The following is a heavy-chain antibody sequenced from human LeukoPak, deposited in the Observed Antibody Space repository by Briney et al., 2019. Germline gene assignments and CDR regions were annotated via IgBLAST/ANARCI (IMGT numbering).Heavy chain of an antibody. D-gene: IGHD5-24*01. CDR2: IYYSGRT. J-gene: IGHJ4*02. V-gene: IGHV4-59*01. CDR1: GGSISTYY. CDR3: AREGDDYEIDY. Sequence: PSETLSLTCTVSGGSISTYYWSWFRQPPGKGLEWIGYIYYSGRTNYNPSLKSRVTISLDTSKKQFSPKVSSVTAADTAVYYCAREGDDYEIDYWGQGTLVTVSS.